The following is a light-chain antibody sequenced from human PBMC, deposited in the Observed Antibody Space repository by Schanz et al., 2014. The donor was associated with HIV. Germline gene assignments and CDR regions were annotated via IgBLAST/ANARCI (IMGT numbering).Light chain of an antibody. J-gene: IGLJ2*01. CDR1: SSNVGAGFD. CDR3: GAWDSGRGAVV. V-gene: IGLV1-40*01. CDR2: GNS. Sequence: QSVLTQPPSVSGAPGQRVTIPCSGSSSNVGAGFDVHWYQQLPGTAPKLLIYGNSNRPSGVPDRFSGSKSGTSASLAISGLQTGDEADYYCGAWDSGRGAVVFGGGTKLTVL.